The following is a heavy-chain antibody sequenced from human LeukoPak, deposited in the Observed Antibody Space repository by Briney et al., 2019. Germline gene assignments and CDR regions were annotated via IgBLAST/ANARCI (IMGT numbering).Heavy chain of an antibody. CDR1: GFTFSSYA. D-gene: IGHD2-15*01. CDR3: ARDVLLGFFDY. J-gene: IGHJ4*02. CDR2: ISYDGSNK. V-gene: IGHV3-30-3*01. Sequence: GGSLRLSCAASGFTFSSYAMHWVRQAPGKGVEWVAVISYDGSNKYYADSVKGRFTISRDNSKNTLYLQMNSLRAEDTAVYYCARDVLLGFFDYWGQGTLVTVSS.